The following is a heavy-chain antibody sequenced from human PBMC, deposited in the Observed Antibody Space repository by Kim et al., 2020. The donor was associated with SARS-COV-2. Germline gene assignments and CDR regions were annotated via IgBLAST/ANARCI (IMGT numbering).Heavy chain of an antibody. Sequence: SIYYSGSTYYNPSLKSRVTISVDTSKNQFSLKLSSVTAADTAVYYCARLYAYLGQGTLVTVSS. J-gene: IGHJ4*02. CDR2: IYYSGST. CDR3: ARLYAY. D-gene: IGHD3-16*01. V-gene: IGHV4-39*01.